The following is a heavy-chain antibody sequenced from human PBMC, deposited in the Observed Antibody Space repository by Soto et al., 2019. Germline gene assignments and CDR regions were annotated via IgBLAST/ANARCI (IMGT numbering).Heavy chain of an antibody. CDR1: GGTFSSYA. D-gene: IGHD3-22*01. Sequence: ASVKVSCKASGGTFSSYAISWVRQAPGQGLEWMGGIIPIFGTANYAQKFQGRVTITADESTSTAYMELSSLRSEDTAVYYCASRPLPSTYYYDSSHPPGPAYFDYWGQGTLVTVSS. J-gene: IGHJ4*02. CDR2: IIPIFGTA. V-gene: IGHV1-69*13. CDR3: ASRPLPSTYYYDSSHPPGPAYFDY.